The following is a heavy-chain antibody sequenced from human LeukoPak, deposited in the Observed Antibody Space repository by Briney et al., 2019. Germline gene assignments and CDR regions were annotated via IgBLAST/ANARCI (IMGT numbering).Heavy chain of an antibody. CDR1: GFTFSNYG. V-gene: IGHV3-7*03. CDR2: IKGDGSSK. Sequence: GGSLRLSCAASGFTFSNYGMNWVRQAPGKGLEWVANIKGDGSSKYYMDSVKGRFTISRDNAKSSLYLQMNTLRAEDTAVYYCATSHDSSGNDWGQGTLVTVSS. J-gene: IGHJ4*02. D-gene: IGHD3-22*01. CDR3: ATSHDSSGND.